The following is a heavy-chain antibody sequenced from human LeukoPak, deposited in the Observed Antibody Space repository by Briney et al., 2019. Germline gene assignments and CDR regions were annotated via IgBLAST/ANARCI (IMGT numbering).Heavy chain of an antibody. Sequence: ASVKVSCKASGGSVSSYGISWVRQAPGQGLEWMGRIIPIFGIANYARKFQGRVTITADKSTSTDYMELSSLRSEDAAVYYCARDRIKGEQQLVQDYWGQGTLVTVSS. CDR1: GGSVSSYG. J-gene: IGHJ4*02. CDR2: IIPIFGIA. CDR3: ARDRIKGEQQLVQDY. D-gene: IGHD6-13*01. V-gene: IGHV1-69*04.